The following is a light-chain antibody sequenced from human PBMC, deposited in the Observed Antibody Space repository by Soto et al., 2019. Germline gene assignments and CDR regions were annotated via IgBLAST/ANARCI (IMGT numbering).Light chain of an antibody. CDR2: WAS. Sequence: EIVMTQSQNSLAVSLGERSTINCKSSQSVLYSSNNKNYLAWYQQKLGQPPKLLIYWASTRESGVPDRFSGSGSWTDLTLTITSLQAEDVAVYYCQQYYSTPLTFGGGTKVDI. J-gene: IGKJ4*01. V-gene: IGKV4-1*01. CDR3: QQYYSTPLT. CDR1: QSVLYSSNNKNY.